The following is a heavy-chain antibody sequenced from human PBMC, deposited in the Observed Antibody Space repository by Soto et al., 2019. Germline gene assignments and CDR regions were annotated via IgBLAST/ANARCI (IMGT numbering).Heavy chain of an antibody. D-gene: IGHD3-9*01. J-gene: IGHJ3*02. Sequence: PGGSLRLSCAASGCTFSDYYMSWIRQAPGKGLEWVSYISSSSSYTNYADSVKGRFTISRDNAKNSLYLQMNSLRAEDTAVYYCARDADILTGSDAFDIWGQGTMVTVSS. CDR1: GCTFSDYY. CDR3: ARDADILTGSDAFDI. CDR2: ISSSSSYT. V-gene: IGHV3-11*05.